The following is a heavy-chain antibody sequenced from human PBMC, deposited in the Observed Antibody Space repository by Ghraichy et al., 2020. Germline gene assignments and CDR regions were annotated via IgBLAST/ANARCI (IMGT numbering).Heavy chain of an antibody. V-gene: IGHV4-34*01. J-gene: IGHJ4*02. CDR1: GGSFSGYY. Sequence: SETLSLTCAVYGGSFSGYYWSWIRQPPGKGLEWIGEINHSGSTNYNPSLKSRVTISVDTSKNQFSLKLSSVTAADTAVYYCARAAYYFDYWGQGTLVTVSS. CDR3: ARAAYYFDY. CDR2: INHSGST.